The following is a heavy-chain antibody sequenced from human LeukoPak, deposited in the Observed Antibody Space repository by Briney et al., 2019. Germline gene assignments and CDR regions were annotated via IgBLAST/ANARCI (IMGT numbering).Heavy chain of an antibody. J-gene: IGHJ4*02. CDR2: ISSSSSYI. V-gene: IGHV3-21*01. D-gene: IGHD2-15*01. CDR3: ARERARYCSGGSCYGNDY. Sequence: GGSLRLSCAASGFTFSSYSMNWVRQAPGKGLELVSSISSSSSYIYYADSVKGRFTISRDNAKNSLYLQMNSLRAEDTAVYYCARERARYCSGGSCYGNDYWGQGTLVTVSS. CDR1: GFTFSSYS.